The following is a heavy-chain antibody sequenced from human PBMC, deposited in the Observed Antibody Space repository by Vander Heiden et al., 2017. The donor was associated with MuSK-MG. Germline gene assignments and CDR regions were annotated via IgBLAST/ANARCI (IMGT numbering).Heavy chain of an antibody. D-gene: IGHD2-15*01. J-gene: IGHJ6*02. Sequence: QVQLQESGPGLVKPSETLSLTCTVSGGSISSYYWSWIRPPAGKGLEWIGRIYTSGSTNYNPSLKSRVTMSVDTSKNQFSLKLSSVTAADTAVYYCARDARGYCSGGSCYGYYYYYYGMDVWGQGTTVTVSS. CDR1: GGSISSYY. CDR2: IYTSGST. CDR3: ARDARGYCSGGSCYGYYYYYYGMDV. V-gene: IGHV4-4*07.